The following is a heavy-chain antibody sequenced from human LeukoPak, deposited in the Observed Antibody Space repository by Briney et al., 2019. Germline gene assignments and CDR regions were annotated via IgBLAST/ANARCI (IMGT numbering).Heavy chain of an antibody. J-gene: IGHJ3*02. V-gene: IGHV4-39*02. CDR3: ARDGRIRGYCSSSCHSVDAFDI. CDR1: GGSISSSSYY. D-gene: IGHD2-2*01. Sequence: SETLSLTCTVSGGSISSSSYYWGWIRQPPGKGLEWIGSIYYSGSTYYNPSLKSRVTISVDTSKNQFSLKLRSVTAADTAVYYCARDGRIRGYCSSSCHSVDAFDIWGQGTMVTVSS. CDR2: IYYSGST.